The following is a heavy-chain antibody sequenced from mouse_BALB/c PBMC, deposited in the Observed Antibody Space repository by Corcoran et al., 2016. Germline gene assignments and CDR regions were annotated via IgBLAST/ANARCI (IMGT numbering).Heavy chain of an antibody. V-gene: IGHV1-26*01. CDR2: INPYNGAT. D-gene: IGHD1-1*01. CDR3: ARDYGSSYYAMDY. J-gene: IGHJ4*01. CDR1: GYSFTGYY. Sequence: EVQLQQSGPELVKPGASVKISCKASGYSFTGYYMHWVKQSHVKSLEWIGRINPYNGATSYNQNFKDKASLTVDKSSSTAYMELHSLTSEDSAVYYCARDYGSSYYAMDYWCQGTSVTVSS.